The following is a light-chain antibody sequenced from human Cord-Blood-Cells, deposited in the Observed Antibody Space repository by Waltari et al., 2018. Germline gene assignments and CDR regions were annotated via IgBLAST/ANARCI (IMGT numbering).Light chain of an antibody. CDR2: LGS. J-gene: IGKJ4*01. CDR3: MQALQTPLT. V-gene: IGKV2-28*01. CDR1: QSLPHSNGYNY. Sequence: DIVMTQSPLSLPVTPGEPSSISCCSSQSLPHSNGYNYLDWYLQKPGQSPQLLIYLGSNRASGVPDRFSGSGSGTDFTLKISRVEAEDVGVYYCMQALQTPLTFGGGTKVEIK.